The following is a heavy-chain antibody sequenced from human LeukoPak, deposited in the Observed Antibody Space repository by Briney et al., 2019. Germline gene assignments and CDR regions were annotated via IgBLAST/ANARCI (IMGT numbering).Heavy chain of an antibody. CDR1: GFTFSSYA. Sequence: GGSLRLSCAASGFTFSSYAMSWVRQAPGKGLEWVSAISGSGGSTYYADSVKGRFTISRDNSKNTLYLQMNSLRAEDTAVYYCAKDDPLVMGAGGWFDPWGQGTLVTVSS. V-gene: IGHV3-23*01. J-gene: IGHJ5*02. CDR2: ISGSGGST. D-gene: IGHD1-26*01. CDR3: AKDDPLVMGAGGWFDP.